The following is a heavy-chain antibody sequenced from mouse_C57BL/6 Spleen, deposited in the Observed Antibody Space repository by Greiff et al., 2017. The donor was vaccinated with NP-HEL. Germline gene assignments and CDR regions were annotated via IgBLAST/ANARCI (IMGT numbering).Heavy chain of an antibody. CDR3: ARRGAAQAIFDY. CDR2: IYPRSGNT. D-gene: IGHD3-2*02. J-gene: IGHJ2*01. Sequence: VQLQESGAELARPGASVKLSCKASGYTFTSYGISWVKQRTGQGLEWIGEIYPRSGNTYYNEKFKGKATLTADKSSSTAYMELRSLTSEDSAVYFCARRGAAQAIFDYWGQGTTLTVSS. V-gene: IGHV1-81*01. CDR1: GYTFTSYG.